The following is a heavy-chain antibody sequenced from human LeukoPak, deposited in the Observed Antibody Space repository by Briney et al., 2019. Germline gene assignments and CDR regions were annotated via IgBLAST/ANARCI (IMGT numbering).Heavy chain of an antibody. CDR1: GFTVSSNY. CDR3: ARDKPSIAAAGAFDI. Sequence: PGGSLRLSCAASGFTVSSNYMSWVRQAPGKGLEWVSVIYSGGSTYYADSVKGRFTISRDNSKNTLYLQMNSLRAEDTAVYYCARDKPSIAAAGAFDIWGQGTMVTVSS. V-gene: IGHV3-66*02. J-gene: IGHJ3*02. D-gene: IGHD6-13*01. CDR2: IYSGGST.